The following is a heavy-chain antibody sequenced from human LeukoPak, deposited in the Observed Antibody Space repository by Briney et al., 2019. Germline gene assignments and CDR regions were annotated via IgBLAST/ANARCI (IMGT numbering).Heavy chain of an antibody. CDR2: IRYDGSND. V-gene: IGHV3-30*02. CDR3: AKDWRGYCSSTSCHGDY. J-gene: IGHJ4*02. Sequence: GGSLRLSCAASGFTFSNYWMNWVRQAPGKGLEWVAFIRYDGSNDYYADSVKGRFTISRDNSKNTLYLQMNSLRAEDTAVYYCAKDWRGYCSSTSCHGDYWGQGTLVTVSS. D-gene: IGHD2-2*01. CDR1: GFTFSNYW.